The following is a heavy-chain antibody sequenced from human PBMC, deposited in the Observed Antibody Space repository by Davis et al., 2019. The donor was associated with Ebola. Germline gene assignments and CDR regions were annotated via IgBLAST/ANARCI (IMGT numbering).Heavy chain of an antibody. Sequence: GGSLRLSCETSGFIFRNYVMSWVRQAPGKGLEWVAVISYDGSNKYYADSVKGRFTTSRDNSKNTLYLQMNSLRAEDTAVYYCAKDLESSSGGSFFLYYYYGMDVWGKGTTVTVSS. J-gene: IGHJ6*04. CDR3: AKDLESSSGGSFFLYYYYGMDV. CDR2: ISYDGSNK. V-gene: IGHV3-30*18. D-gene: IGHD2-15*01. CDR1: GFIFRNYV.